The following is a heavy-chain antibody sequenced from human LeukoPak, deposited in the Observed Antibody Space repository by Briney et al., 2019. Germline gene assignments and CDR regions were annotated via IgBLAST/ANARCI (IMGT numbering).Heavy chain of an antibody. D-gene: IGHD1-26*01. CDR1: GFTFSTYA. V-gene: IGHV3-23*01. CDR2: ISGSGGRT. J-gene: IGHJ2*01. CDR3: AKSAQGDWYFDL. Sequence: PGGSLRLSCAASGFTFSTYAMHWVRQAPGKGLEWVSGISGSGGRTYYADSVKGRFTISRDNSKNTLYLQMNSLRAEDTAVYYCAKSAQGDWYFDLWGRGTLVTVSS.